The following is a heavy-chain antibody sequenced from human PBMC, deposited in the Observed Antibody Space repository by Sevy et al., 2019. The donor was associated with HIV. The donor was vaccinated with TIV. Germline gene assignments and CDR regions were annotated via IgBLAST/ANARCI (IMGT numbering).Heavy chain of an antibody. J-gene: IGHJ6*03. CDR2: IRSKAYGGTT. CDR1: GFTFGDYA. V-gene: IGHV3-49*03. CDR3: TRGSVTTNYYYMDV. Sequence: GGSLRLSCRASGFTFGDYAMSWFRQAPGMGLEWVGFIRSKAYGGTTEYAASVKGRFTISRDDSKSIAYLQMNSLKTEDTAVYYCTRGSVTTNYYYMDVWGKGTTVTVSS. D-gene: IGHD4-17*01.